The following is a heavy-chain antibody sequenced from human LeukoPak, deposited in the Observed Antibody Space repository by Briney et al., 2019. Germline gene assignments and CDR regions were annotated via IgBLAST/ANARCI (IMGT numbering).Heavy chain of an antibody. D-gene: IGHD1-26*01. CDR3: ARWRVGATPYYYYYMDV. CDR2: MFYGGTT. CDR1: GGPITSSVYY. J-gene: IGHJ6*03. V-gene: IGHV4-39*01. Sequence: SETLSLTCTVSGGPITSSVYYWGWIRQPPGKGLEWIGSMFYGGTTYHNPSLKSRVTIFVDTSKTQFSLNLNSVTASDTAVYYCARWRVGATPYYYYYMDVWGKGTTVTVSS.